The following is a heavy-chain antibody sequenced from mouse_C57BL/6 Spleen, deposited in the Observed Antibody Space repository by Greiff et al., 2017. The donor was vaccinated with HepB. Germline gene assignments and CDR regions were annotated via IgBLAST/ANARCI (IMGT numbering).Heavy chain of an antibody. CDR2: IYPSDSET. Sequence: QVQLQQPGAELVRPGSSVKLSCKASGYTFTSYWMEWVKQRPGQGLEWIGNIYPSDSETHYNQKFKDKATLTVDKPSSTAYMQLSSLTSEDSAVYYCAREKDSSGFFDYWGQVTTLTVSS. D-gene: IGHD3-2*02. J-gene: IGHJ2*01. CDR3: AREKDSSGFFDY. V-gene: IGHV1-61*01. CDR1: GYTFTSYW.